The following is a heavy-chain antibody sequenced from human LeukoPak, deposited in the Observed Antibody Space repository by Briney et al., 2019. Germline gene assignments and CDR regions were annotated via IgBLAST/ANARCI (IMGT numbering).Heavy chain of an antibody. CDR1: GFTFSSYA. J-gene: IGHJ4*02. Sequence: PGGSLRLSCAASGFTFSSYAMSWVRQAPGKGLEWVSAISGSGGSTYYADSVKGRFTISRDNSKNTLFLQMNSLRAEDTAVYYCAKNGAGMTRPYDYWGQGTLVTVSS. CDR3: AKNGAGMTRPYDY. V-gene: IGHV3-23*01. D-gene: IGHD1-14*01. CDR2: ISGSGGST.